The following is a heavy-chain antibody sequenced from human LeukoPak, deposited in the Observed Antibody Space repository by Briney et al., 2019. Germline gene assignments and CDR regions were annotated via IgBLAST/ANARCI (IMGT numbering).Heavy chain of an antibody. V-gene: IGHV4-30-2*01. D-gene: IGHD5-12*01. CDR3: ARESLQVVANYYYGMDV. CDR1: GGSISSGGYY. J-gene: IGHJ6*02. CDR2: IYHSGST. Sequence: SQTLSLTCTVSGGSISSGGYYWSWIRQPPGKGLEWIGYIYHSGSTYYNPSLKSRVTISVDRSKNQFSLKLSSVTAADTAVYYCARESLQVVANYYYGMDVWGQGTTVTVSS.